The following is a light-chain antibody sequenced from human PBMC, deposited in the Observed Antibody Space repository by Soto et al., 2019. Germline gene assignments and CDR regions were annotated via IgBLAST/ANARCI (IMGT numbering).Light chain of an antibody. CDR1: QSLLYSSNNKNY. V-gene: IGKV4-1*01. CDR2: WAS. CDR3: QQYYETPWT. J-gene: IGKJ1*01. Sequence: DIVMTQSPDSLAVSLVERATINCKSSQSLLYSSNNKNYLSWYQQKPGQPPKLLIHWASNREFGVPDRFSGSGSGTDFTLTISSLQTEDVAVYYCQQYYETPWTSGQGTKVDIK.